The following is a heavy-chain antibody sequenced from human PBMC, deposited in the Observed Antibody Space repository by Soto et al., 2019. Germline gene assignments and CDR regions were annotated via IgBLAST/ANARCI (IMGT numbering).Heavy chain of an antibody. D-gene: IGHD1-26*01. J-gene: IGHJ3*02. CDR2: ISGSGGST. Sequence: VGSLRLSCAASGFTFSSYAMSWVRQAPGKGLEWVSAISGSGGSTYYADSVKGRFTISRDNSKNTLYLQMNSLRAEDTAVYYCAKDRIVGALPLGDAFDIWGQGTMVTVSS. CDR1: GFTFSSYA. CDR3: AKDRIVGALPLGDAFDI. V-gene: IGHV3-23*01.